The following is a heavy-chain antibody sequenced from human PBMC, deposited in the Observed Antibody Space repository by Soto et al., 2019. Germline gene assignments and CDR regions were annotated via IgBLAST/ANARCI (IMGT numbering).Heavy chain of an antibody. D-gene: IGHD3-22*01. CDR1: GYTFTSYY. CDR3: ARVRFDSSGYYSEYYFDY. V-gene: IGHV1-46*01. J-gene: IGHJ4*02. Sequence: GPRGKVSCKGSGYTFTSYYMHWWRQAPGQGLEWMGIINPSGGSTSYAQKFQGRVTMTRDTSTSTVYMELSSLRSEDTAVYYCARVRFDSSGYYSEYYFDYWGQGTLVTVSS. CDR2: INPSGGST.